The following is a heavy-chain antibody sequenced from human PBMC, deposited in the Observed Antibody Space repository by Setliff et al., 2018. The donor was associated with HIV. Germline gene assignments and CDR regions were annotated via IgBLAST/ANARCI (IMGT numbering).Heavy chain of an antibody. CDR1: GYTFTSYY. V-gene: IGHV1-46*01. D-gene: IGHD6-19*01. Sequence: GASVKVSCKASGYTFTSYYMHWVRQAPGQGLEWMGVINPINGDATFVRNFQGRGTMTRETSTKTVYMELSSLKFEDTAVYYCVRGGPRGLEVAALEFDSWGQGTLVTVSS. CDR3: VRGGPRGLEVAALEFDS. CDR2: INPINGDA. J-gene: IGHJ4*02.